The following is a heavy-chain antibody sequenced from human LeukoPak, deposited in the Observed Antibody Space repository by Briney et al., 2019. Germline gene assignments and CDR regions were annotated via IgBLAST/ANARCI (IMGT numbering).Heavy chain of an antibody. D-gene: IGHD1-1*01. V-gene: IGHV3-30*18. CDR2: IAYDGNNT. Sequence: GGSLRLSCAASGFIFSSFGIHWVRQAPGKGLEWVAVIAYDGNNTYYGDSVRGRFTISRDNSKKMVYLEMNSLRVEDTAVYYCAKTGMLRRVGYLDVWGKGTAVIVSS. CDR1: GFIFSSFG. CDR3: AKTGMLRRVGYLDV. J-gene: IGHJ6*04.